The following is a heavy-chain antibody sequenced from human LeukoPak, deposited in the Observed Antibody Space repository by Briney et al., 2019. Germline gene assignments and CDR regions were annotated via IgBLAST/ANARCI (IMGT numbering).Heavy chain of an antibody. D-gene: IGHD3-3*01. V-gene: IGHV4-59*01. J-gene: IGHJ4*02. CDR3: AREPWSGYPGPYYFDY. CDR2: IYYSGST. Sequence: PSETLSLTCTVSGGSISSYYWSWIRQPPAKGLEWIWYIYYSGSTKYNPPLKSRVTISVDTSKNQFSLRLSSVTAADTAVYYCAREPWSGYPGPYYFDYWGQGTLVTVSS. CDR1: GGSISSYY.